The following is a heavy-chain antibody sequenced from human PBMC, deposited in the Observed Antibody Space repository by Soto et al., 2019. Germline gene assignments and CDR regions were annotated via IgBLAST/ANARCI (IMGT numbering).Heavy chain of an antibody. CDR1: GGSFSVYY. V-gene: IGHV4-34*01. D-gene: IGHD6-19*01. CDR2: INHSGST. Sequence: ETLSLTCSVYGGSFSVYYWSWIRQPPGKGLEWIGEINHSGSTNYNPSLKSRVTISVDTSKNQFSLKLSSVTAADTAVYYCALMADHYYYYGMDVWGQGTTVTVSS. CDR3: ALMADHYYYYGMDV. J-gene: IGHJ6*02.